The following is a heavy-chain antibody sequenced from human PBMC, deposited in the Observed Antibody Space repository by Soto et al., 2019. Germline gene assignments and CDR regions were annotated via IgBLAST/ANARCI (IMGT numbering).Heavy chain of an antibody. V-gene: IGHV1-8*01. Sequence: ASVKVSRKASGYTFTSYDSNWVRQATGQGLEWMGWMNPNSGNTGYAQKFQGRVTMTRNTSISTAYMELSSLRSEDTAVYYCARGYCSGGSCYWFDPWGQGTLVTVSS. D-gene: IGHD2-15*01. CDR1: GYTFTSYD. CDR2: MNPNSGNT. J-gene: IGHJ5*02. CDR3: ARGYCSGGSCYWFDP.